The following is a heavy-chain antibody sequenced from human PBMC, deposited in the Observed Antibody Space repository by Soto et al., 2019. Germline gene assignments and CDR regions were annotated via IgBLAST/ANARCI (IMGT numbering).Heavy chain of an antibody. CDR2: IYYSGST. V-gene: IGHV4-39*01. J-gene: IGHJ4*02. CDR1: GGSFSGYY. D-gene: IGHD3-22*01. Sequence: PSETLSLTCAVYGGSFSGYYWGWIRQPPGKGLEWIGSIYYSGSTYYNPSLKSRVTISVDTSKNQFSLKLSSVTAADTAVYYCARHSKGAYYYDSSGYPFDYWGQGTLVTVSS. CDR3: ARHSKGAYYYDSSGYPFDY.